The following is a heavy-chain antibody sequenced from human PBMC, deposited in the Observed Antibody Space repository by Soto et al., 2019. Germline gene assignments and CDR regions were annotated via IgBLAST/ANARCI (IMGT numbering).Heavy chain of an antibody. CDR1: GYPFTHYG. CDR3: ARDQSFDRSYYYGIDF. V-gene: IGHV1-18*01. Sequence: QVQLVQSGAEVKKPGASVKVSCKSSGYPFTHYGITWIRQAPGQGLEWMGWISPFNGNTNYGQTLQGRVTLTTDTFTSTVYMELRSLRSDDTAVYYCARDQSFDRSYYYGIDFWGQGTTVTVSS. D-gene: IGHD3-22*01. J-gene: IGHJ6*02. CDR2: ISPFNGNT.